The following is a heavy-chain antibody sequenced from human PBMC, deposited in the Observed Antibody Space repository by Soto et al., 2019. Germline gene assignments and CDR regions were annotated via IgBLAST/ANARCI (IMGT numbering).Heavy chain of an antibody. CDR1: GYTFTSYY. CDR3: AREGSAAGTGDY. V-gene: IGHV1-46*03. Sequence: ASVKVSCKASGYTFTSYYMHWVRQAPGQGLEWMGIIKPSDGSRSHAQKFQGRVTMTRDTSTSTVYMELSSLRSEDTAVYYCAREGSAAGTGDYWGQGTLVTVSS. J-gene: IGHJ4*02. D-gene: IGHD6-13*01. CDR2: IKPSDGSR.